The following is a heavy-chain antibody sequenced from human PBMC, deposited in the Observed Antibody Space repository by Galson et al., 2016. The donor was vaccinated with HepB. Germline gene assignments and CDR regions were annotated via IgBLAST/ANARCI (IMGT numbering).Heavy chain of an antibody. J-gene: IGHJ4*02. D-gene: IGHD1-7*01. Sequence: SLRLSCAVSGFIFSNAWMTWVRQAPGKGLEWVGRIKRKSDGGTTNYAAAVKGRFIISRDDSTDTLYLQMNSLKTEGTGVYYCSTGVYVTGTNDCWGQGTLVTVSS. V-gene: IGHV3-15*01. CDR2: IKRKSDGGTT. CDR3: STGVYVTGTNDC. CDR1: GFIFSNAW.